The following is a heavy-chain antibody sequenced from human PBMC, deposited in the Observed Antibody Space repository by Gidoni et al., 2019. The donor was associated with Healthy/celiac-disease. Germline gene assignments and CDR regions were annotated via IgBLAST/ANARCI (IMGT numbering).Heavy chain of an antibody. CDR3: ARDRLLTPVYYFDY. Sequence: EVQLVESGGGLVKPGGSLRLSCAASGFTFSRYSMNWVRQAPGKGLEWVSSISSSSSYIYYADSVKGRFTISRDNAKNSLYLQMNSLRAEDTAVYYCARDRLLTPVYYFDYWGQGTLVTVSS. D-gene: IGHD4-17*01. J-gene: IGHJ4*02. CDR1: GFTFSRYS. CDR2: ISSSSSYI. V-gene: IGHV3-21*01.